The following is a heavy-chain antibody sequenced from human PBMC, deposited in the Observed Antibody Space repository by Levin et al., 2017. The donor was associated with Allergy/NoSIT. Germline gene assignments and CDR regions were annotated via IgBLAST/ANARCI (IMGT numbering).Heavy chain of an antibody. V-gene: IGHV3-11*01. D-gene: IGHD1-1*01. Sequence: GESLKISCIVSGFRFTDYYMSWIRQAPGGRLEWISYIYGGGTATYYADSVKGRFTISKDSDKSTLFLQMNGLRADDTAMYFCARSRAGRLSGTFHGVVDHWGQGSLVTVSS. CDR1: GFRFTDYY. CDR2: IYGGGTAT. CDR3: ARSRAGRLSGTFHGVVDH. J-gene: IGHJ4*01.